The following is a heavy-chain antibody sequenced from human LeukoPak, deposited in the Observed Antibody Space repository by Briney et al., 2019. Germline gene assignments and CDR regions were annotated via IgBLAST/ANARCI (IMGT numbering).Heavy chain of an antibody. CDR3: ARGDRLMSPLTYCYDSRMAFDI. J-gene: IGHJ3*02. CDR2: INPNSGGT. D-gene: IGHD3-22*01. Sequence: ASVKVSCKASGYTFTGYYMHWVRQAPGQGLEWMGWINPNSGGTNYAQKFQGRVTMTRDTSISTAYMELSRLRSDDTAVYYCARGDRLMSPLTYCYDSRMAFDIWGQGTMVTVSS. V-gene: IGHV1-2*02. CDR1: GYTFTGYY.